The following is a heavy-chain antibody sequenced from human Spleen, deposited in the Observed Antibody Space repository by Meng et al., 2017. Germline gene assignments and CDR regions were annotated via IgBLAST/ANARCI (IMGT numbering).Heavy chain of an antibody. CDR3: ARVPDEDAFDI. V-gene: IGHV1-2*06. CDR1: GYNFPDYY. CDR2: INPKSGDT. J-gene: IGHJ3*02. D-gene: IGHD1-14*01. Sequence: ASVKVSCKPSGYNFPDYYIHWVRRAPGQGLEWMGRINPKSGDTHYAQKFQARVTMTGDTSISTASMELSGLRSDDTAMYYCARVPDEDAFDIWGQGTMVTVSS.